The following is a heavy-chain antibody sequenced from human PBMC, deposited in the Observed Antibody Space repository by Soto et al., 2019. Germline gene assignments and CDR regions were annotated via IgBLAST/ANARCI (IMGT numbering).Heavy chain of an antibody. J-gene: IGHJ4*02. V-gene: IGHV3-30-3*01. CDR2: ISYDGSNK. Sequence: PGGSLRLSCAASGFTVSSYAMHWVRQAPGKGLEWVAVISYDGSNKYYADSVKGRFTISRDNSKNTLYLQMNSLRAEDTAVYYCAVIGDYWGQGTLVTVPQ. CDR3: AVIGDY. CDR1: GFTVSSYA.